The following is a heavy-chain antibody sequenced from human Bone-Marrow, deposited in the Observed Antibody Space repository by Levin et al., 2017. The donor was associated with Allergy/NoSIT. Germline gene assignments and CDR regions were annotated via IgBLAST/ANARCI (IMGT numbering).Heavy chain of an antibody. V-gene: IGHV1-3*01. CDR3: ARVSLEMLVAPRYGMDV. J-gene: IGHJ6*02. CDR2: INAGNGNT. CDR1: GYTFTSYA. Sequence: ASVKVSCKASGYTFTSYAMHWVRQAPGQRLEWMGWINAGNGNTKYSQKFQGRVTITRDTSASTAYMELSSLRSEDTAVYYCARVSLEMLVAPRYGMDVWGQGTTVTVSS. D-gene: IGHD6-6*01.